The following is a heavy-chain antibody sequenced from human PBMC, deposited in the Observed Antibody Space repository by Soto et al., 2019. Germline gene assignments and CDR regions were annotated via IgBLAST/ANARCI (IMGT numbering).Heavy chain of an antibody. V-gene: IGHV3-23*01. CDR3: AKDHSRLRWPHDAFDI. CDR1: EFTFSNYA. Sequence: HPGGSLRLSCAASEFTFSNYAMSWVRQAPGKGLEWVSAISYGGGTTYYADSVKGRFTISRDNSKNTLYLQMNSLRAEDTAVYYCAKDHSRLRWPHDAFDIWGQGTMVTVSS. D-gene: IGHD4-17*01. J-gene: IGHJ3*02. CDR2: ISYGGGTT.